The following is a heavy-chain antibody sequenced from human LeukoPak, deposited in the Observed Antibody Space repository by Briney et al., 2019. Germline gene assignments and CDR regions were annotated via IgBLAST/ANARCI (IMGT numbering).Heavy chain of an antibody. Sequence: SETLSLTCTVSGYSISSGYYWGWIRQPPGKGLEWIGSIYHSGSTYYNPSLKGRVTISVDTSKNQFSLKLSSVTAADTAVYYCARTAAAGTYYYYMDVWGKGTTVTVSS. V-gene: IGHV4-38-2*02. D-gene: IGHD6-13*01. J-gene: IGHJ6*03. CDR3: ARTAAAGTYYYYMDV. CDR1: GYSISSGYY. CDR2: IYHSGST.